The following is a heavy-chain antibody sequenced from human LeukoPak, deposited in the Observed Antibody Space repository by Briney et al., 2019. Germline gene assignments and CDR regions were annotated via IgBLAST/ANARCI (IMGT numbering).Heavy chain of an antibody. V-gene: IGHV1-2*02. D-gene: IGHD3-3*01. J-gene: IGHJ5*02. Sequence: GASVKVSCKASGYTFTGYYMHWVRQAPGQGLEWMGWINPTSGGTNYAQKFQGRVTMTRDTSISTAYMELSRLRSDDTAVYYCARDRGLRFLEWLSPFDPWGQGTLVTVSS. CDR2: INPTSGGT. CDR1: GYTFTGYY. CDR3: ARDRGLRFLEWLSPFDP.